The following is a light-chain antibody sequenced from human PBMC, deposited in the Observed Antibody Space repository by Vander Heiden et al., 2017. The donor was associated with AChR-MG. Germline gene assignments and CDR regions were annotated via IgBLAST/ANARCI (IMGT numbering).Light chain of an antibody. CDR1: SSDAGTYNY. Sequence: QSALTQPASVSGSPGQSITISCTGTSSDAGTYNYVSWYQQHPGNPTKLMIYDVSNRPSGVSTRFSGSKSGNTASLTISGRQAEDVADYFCSSYTPTSTLVFGGGTKLTVL. J-gene: IGLJ3*02. CDR2: DVS. CDR3: SSYTPTSTLV. V-gene: IGLV2-14*03.